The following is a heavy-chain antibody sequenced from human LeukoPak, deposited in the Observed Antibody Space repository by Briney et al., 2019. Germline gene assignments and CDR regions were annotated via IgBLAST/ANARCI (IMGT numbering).Heavy chain of an antibody. CDR2: ISYSGTT. Sequence: PSETLSLTCTVSGGSISSYYWGWIRQPPGKGLEWIGSISYSGTTYYNPSLKSRGSISVDTSRNQFSLKLSSVTAPDTAVYYCARVASSSAGGVDYWGQGTLVAVSS. V-gene: IGHV4-39*01. D-gene: IGHD6-6*01. CDR1: GGSISSYY. J-gene: IGHJ4*02. CDR3: ARVASSSAGGVDY.